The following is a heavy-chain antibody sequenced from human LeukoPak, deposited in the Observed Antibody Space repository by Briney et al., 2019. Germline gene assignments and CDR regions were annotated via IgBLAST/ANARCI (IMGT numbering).Heavy chain of an antibody. Sequence: PGGSLRLSCAASGFTFSSYSMNWVRQAPGKGLEWVSSISSSSSYIYYADSVKGRFTISRDNAKNSLYLQMNSLRAEDTAVYYCAREVCSGGSCLHIDPWGQGTLVTVSS. D-gene: IGHD2-15*01. CDR1: GFTFSSYS. V-gene: IGHV3-21*01. J-gene: IGHJ5*02. CDR2: ISSSSSYI. CDR3: AREVCSGGSCLHIDP.